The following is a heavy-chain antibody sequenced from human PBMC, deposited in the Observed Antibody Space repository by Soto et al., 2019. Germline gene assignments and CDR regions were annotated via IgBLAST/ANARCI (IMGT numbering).Heavy chain of an antibody. Sequence: PSETLSLTCAVYGGSFSGYYWSWIRQPPGKGLEWIGEINHSGSTNYNPSLKSRVTISVDTSKNQFSLKLSSVTAADTAVYYCARRRGIAEQPDFERWFDHWAQGTLVTVYS. CDR3: ARRRGIAEQPDFERWFDH. D-gene: IGHD6-13*01. CDR2: INHSGST. J-gene: IGHJ5*02. CDR1: GGSFSGYY. V-gene: IGHV4-34*01.